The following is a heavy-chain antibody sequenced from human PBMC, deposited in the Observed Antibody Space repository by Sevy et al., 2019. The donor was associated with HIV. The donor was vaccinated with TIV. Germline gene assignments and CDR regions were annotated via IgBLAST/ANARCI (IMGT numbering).Heavy chain of an antibody. D-gene: IGHD3-22*01. CDR1: GFTFSSYA. CDR3: AKIVGYYYDSSGYYGCFDY. Sequence: GGSLRLSCAASGFTFSSYAMSWVRQAPGKGLEWVSGISGSGGSTYYADSVKGRFTISRDNSKNTLYLQMNSLRAEDTAVYYCAKIVGYYYDSSGYYGCFDYWGQGTLVTVSS. J-gene: IGHJ4*02. V-gene: IGHV3-23*01. CDR2: ISGSGGST.